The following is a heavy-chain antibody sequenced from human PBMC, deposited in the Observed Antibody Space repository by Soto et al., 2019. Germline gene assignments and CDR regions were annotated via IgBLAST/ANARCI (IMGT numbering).Heavy chain of an antibody. J-gene: IGHJ4*02. V-gene: IGHV3-73*01. Sequence: EVQLVESGGGLVQPGGSLKLSCAASGFTFSDSTVHWVRQASGKGLEWVGRIRSKADSYATAYAASVKGRFTISRDDSQNTAYLQMSSLKNEGTAVYYCTGRQLESWGQGTLVTVSS. D-gene: IGHD6-13*01. CDR2: IRSKADSYAT. CDR3: TGRQLES. CDR1: GFTFSDST.